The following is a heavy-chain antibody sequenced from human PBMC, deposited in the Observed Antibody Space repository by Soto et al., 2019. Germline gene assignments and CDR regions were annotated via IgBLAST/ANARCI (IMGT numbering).Heavy chain of an antibody. CDR2: INHSGST. J-gene: IGHJ6*02. CDR1: GGSFSGYY. Sequence: KPSETLSLTCAVYGGSFSGYYWSWIRQPPGKGLEWIGEINHSGSTNYNPSLKSRVTISVDTSKNQFSLKLSSVTAADTAVYYCATCSIPRSHYYYYGMDVWGQGTTVTVSS. CDR3: ATCSIPRSHYYYYGMDV. D-gene: IGHD2-2*02. V-gene: IGHV4-34*01.